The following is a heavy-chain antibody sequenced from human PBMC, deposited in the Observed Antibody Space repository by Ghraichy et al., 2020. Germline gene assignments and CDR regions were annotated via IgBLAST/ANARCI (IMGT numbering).Heavy chain of an antibody. D-gene: IGHD2-15*01. V-gene: IGHV3-66*01. CDR1: GFTVSSNY. Sequence: GSLRLACAASGFTVSSNYMSWVRQAPGKGLEWVSVIYSGGSTYYADSVKGRFTISRDNSKNTLYLQMNSLRAEDTAVYYCARESPPSKPRSAANAEYFQHWGQGTLVTVSS. J-gene: IGHJ1*01. CDR3: ARESPPSKPRSAANAEYFQH. CDR2: IYSGGST.